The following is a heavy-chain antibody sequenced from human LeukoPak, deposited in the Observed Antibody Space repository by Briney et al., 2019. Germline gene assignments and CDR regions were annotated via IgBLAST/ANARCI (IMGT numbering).Heavy chain of an antibody. CDR1: GFXFSSSA. CDR2: ISGNGIST. CDR3: ARDHRSSTWPFDY. J-gene: IGHJ4*02. D-gene: IGHD6-13*01. Sequence: GGSLRLSCAASGFXFSSSAMSWVRQAPGKGLDWVASISGNGISTYYADSVKGRFTISRDNSQNTLYLQMNSLSAEDTAVYYCARDHRSSTWPFDYWGQGTLVTVSS. V-gene: IGHV3-23*01.